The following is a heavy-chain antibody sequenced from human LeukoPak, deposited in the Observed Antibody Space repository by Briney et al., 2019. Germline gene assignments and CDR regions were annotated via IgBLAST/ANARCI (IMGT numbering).Heavy chain of an antibody. CDR2: IKTKTEGETT. CDR1: GFIFSDAL. D-gene: IGHD3-9*01. J-gene: IGHJ6*03. CDR3: ARSRYYDILYYYMDV. Sequence: GGSLRLSCAASGFIFSDALMSWVRQAPGKGLEWVGRIKTKTEGETTDYAAPVKGRFTISRDDSKNTLYLQMNSLKTEDTAVYYCARSRYYDILYYYMDVWGKGTTVTVSS. V-gene: IGHV3-15*01.